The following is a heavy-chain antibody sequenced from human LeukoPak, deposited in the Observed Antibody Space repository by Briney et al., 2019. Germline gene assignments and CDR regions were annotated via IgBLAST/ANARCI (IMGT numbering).Heavy chain of an antibody. CDR2: INTDGRTT. V-gene: IGHV3-74*01. CDR3: AKDPYSGSFEYFQH. J-gene: IGHJ1*01. Sequence: GGSLRLSCAASGFTFRTYWMHWVRQAPGKGLVWVSRINTDGRTTNYADSVKGRFTISRDNSKNTLYLQMNSLRDEDTAVYYCAKDPYSGSFEYFQHWGQGTLVTVSS. D-gene: IGHD1-26*01. CDR1: GFTFRTYW.